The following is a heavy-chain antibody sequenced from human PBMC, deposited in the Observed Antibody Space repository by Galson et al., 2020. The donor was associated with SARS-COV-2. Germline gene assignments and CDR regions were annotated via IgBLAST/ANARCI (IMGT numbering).Heavy chain of an antibody. Sequence: SQTLSLTCTVSGGSIRSDDYYWTWIRQRPGKGLEWNGYTHHTGNTYYNPSLRSRVIISLETSKNQFSLRLSYVTAADTAVYYCRRLGLELGKFWFEPWGQGTLVTVSS. V-gene: IGHV4-31*03. CDR1: GGSIRSDDYY. CDR2: THHTGNT. J-gene: IGHJ5*02. CDR3: RRLGLELGKFWFEP. D-gene: IGHD7-27*01.